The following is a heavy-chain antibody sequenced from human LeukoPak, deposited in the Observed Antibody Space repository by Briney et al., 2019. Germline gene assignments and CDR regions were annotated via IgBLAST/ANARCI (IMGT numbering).Heavy chain of an antibody. V-gene: IGHV5-51*01. J-gene: IGHJ5*02. CDR2: IFPGDSDT. Sequence: GESLKISCKGSGYTFTRYWIGWVRQMPGKGLEWLGIIFPGDSDTRYSPSFQGQVTISADKSISTAYLQWSSLRASDTAMYYCARGWVNNWFDPWGQGILVTVSS. CDR1: GYTFTRYW. D-gene: IGHD3-16*01. CDR3: ARGWVNNWFDP.